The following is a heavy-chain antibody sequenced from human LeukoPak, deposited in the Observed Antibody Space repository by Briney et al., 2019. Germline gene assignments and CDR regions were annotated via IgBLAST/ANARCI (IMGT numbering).Heavy chain of an antibody. CDR1: GFTFDDYT. D-gene: IGHD3-10*01. CDR2: ISWDGGST. J-gene: IGHJ5*02. Sequence: GGSLRLSCAASGFTFDDYTMHWVRQAPGKGLEWVSLISWDGGSTYYADSVKGRFTISRDNSKNSLYLQMNSLRTEDTALYYCAKDMAPYGSGDNNWFDPWGQGTLVTVSS. CDR3: AKDMAPYGSGDNNWFDP. V-gene: IGHV3-43*01.